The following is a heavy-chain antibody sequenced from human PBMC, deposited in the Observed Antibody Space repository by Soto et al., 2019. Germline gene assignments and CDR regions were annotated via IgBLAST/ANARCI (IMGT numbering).Heavy chain of an antibody. D-gene: IGHD3-22*01. Sequence: PGGSLRLSCAASGFNFGSYVMSWVRRAPGRGLELVSVISANGAGTKYADSVKGRFTISRDNSRNTMYLQMNSLRAEDTAIYYCAKLYYHDSTGFFRHFDYWGQGTRVTVSS. CDR3: AKLYYHDSTGFFRHFDY. CDR2: ISANGAGT. J-gene: IGHJ4*02. V-gene: IGHV3-23*01. CDR1: GFNFGSYV.